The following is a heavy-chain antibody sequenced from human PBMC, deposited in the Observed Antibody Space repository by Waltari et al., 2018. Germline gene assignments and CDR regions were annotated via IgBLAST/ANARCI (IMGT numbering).Heavy chain of an antibody. CDR3: AKDFCGGNCYSGVDY. CDR2: IQADGSNK. D-gene: IGHD2-15*01. J-gene: IGHJ4*02. V-gene: IGHV3-30*02. CDR1: GFTFSSYA. Sequence: QVQLVESGGGVVQPGGSLRLSCAASGFTFSSYAMHWVRQAPGKGLEWVSFIQADGSNKYYGDSVKGRFSISRDNSKNTLYLQMNSLRAEDTAVYHCAKDFCGGNCYSGVDYWGQGTLVTVSS.